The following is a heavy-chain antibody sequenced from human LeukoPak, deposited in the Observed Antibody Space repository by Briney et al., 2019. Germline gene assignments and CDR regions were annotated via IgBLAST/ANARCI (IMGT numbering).Heavy chain of an antibody. D-gene: IGHD3-22*01. CDR3: ASIGVSHYSDSSGYMARAFDI. CDR1: GFTFSSYG. Sequence: GRSLRLSCAASGFTFSSYGMHWVRQAPGKGLEWVAVIWYDGSNKYYADSVKGRFTISRDNSKNTLYLQMNSLRAEDTAVYYCASIGVSHYSDSSGYMARAFDIWGQGTMVTVSS. V-gene: IGHV3-33*01. J-gene: IGHJ3*02. CDR2: IWYDGSNK.